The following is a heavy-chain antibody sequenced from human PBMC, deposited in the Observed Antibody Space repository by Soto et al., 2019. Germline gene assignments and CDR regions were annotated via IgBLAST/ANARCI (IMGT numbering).Heavy chain of an antibody. CDR3: AREVASYDRSGFFDY. D-gene: IGHD3-22*01. CDR1: GFIFSNSA. Sequence: GGSLRLSCAGSGFIFSNSAFHWVRQAPGKGLEWVALISYDGNNKYYADSVKGRFTISRDNSKNTLYLQMHSLRADDTAVYYCAREVASYDRSGFFDYWGQGALVTISS. CDR2: ISYDGNNK. V-gene: IGHV3-30-3*01. J-gene: IGHJ4*02.